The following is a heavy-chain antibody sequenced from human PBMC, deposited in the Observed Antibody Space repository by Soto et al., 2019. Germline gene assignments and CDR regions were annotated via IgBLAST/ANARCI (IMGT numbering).Heavy chain of an antibody. CDR1: GGTFSSYA. J-gene: IGHJ6*02. CDR3: ARFYCSSTSCPDYYYYYGMDV. CDR2: IIPIFGTA. Sequence: QVQLVQSGAEVKKPGSSVKVSCKASGGTFSSYAISWVRQAPGQGLEWMGGIIPIFGTANYAQKFQGGVTITADESTSTAYMELSSLRSEDTAVYYCARFYCSSTSCPDYYYYYGMDVWGQGTTVTVSS. V-gene: IGHV1-69*01. D-gene: IGHD2-2*01.